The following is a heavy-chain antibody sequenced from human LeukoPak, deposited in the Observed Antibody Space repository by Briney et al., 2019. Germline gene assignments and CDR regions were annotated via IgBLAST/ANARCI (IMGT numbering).Heavy chain of an antibody. J-gene: IGHJ4*02. CDR2: ISSSGSTI. D-gene: IGHD3-16*02. Sequence: AGGSLRLSCAASGFTFSSYEMNWVRQAPGKGLEWVSYISSSGSTIYYADSVKGRFTISRDNAKNSLYLQMNSLRAEDTAVYYRARGYDYVWGSYRYSPYYFDYWGQGTLVTVSS. V-gene: IGHV3-48*03. CDR3: ARGYDYVWGSYRYSPYYFDY. CDR1: GFTFSSYE.